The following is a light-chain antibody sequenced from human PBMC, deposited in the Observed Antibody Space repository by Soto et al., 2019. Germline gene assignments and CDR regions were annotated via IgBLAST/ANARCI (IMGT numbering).Light chain of an antibody. CDR2: AAS. Sequence: AIRMTKSPSSLSASTGDRVTITCRASQGISSYLAWYQQKPWKAPKLLIYAASTLQSGVPSRFSGSISGTDFTLTISCLQSEDFATYSCQQDYSYPRTFGQGTKVEIK. CDR3: QQDYSYPRT. CDR1: QGISSY. V-gene: IGKV1-8*01. J-gene: IGKJ1*01.